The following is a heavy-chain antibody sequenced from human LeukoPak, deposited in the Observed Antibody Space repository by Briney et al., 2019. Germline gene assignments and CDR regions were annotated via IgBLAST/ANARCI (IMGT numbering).Heavy chain of an antibody. V-gene: IGHV1-69*04. CDR3: ARALVVVAATPDYYYGMDV. CDR2: IIPILGIA. D-gene: IGHD2-15*01. Sequence: SVKVSCKASGGTFSSYAISWVRQAPGQGLEWMGRIIPILGIANYAQESQGRVTITADKSTSTAYMELSSLRSEDTAVYYCARALVVVAATPDYYYGMDVWGQGTTVTVSS. J-gene: IGHJ6*02. CDR1: GGTFSSYA.